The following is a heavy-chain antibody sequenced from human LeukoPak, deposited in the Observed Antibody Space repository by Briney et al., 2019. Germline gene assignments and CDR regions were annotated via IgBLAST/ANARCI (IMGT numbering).Heavy chain of an antibody. Sequence: GESLKISCKGSGYSFTSYWIGWVRPMPGKCVDWMGIIYPGDSDTRYSPSFQGQVTIPADQSTSTAYMQWSSLTASDNALYYCARSSREYYFAYWGQGTLVTVSS. J-gene: IGHJ4*02. CDR1: GYSFTSYW. V-gene: IGHV5-51*01. CDR2: IYPGDSDT. D-gene: IGHD6-13*01. CDR3: ARSSREYYFAY.